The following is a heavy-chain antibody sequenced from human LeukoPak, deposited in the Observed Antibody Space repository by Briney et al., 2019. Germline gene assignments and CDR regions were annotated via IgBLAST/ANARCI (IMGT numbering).Heavy chain of an antibody. CDR1: GFTFSSYG. CDR3: ARDTRCSSTSCYYYYMDV. D-gene: IGHD2-2*01. J-gene: IGHJ6*03. Sequence: GGSLRLPCAASGFTFSSYGMHWVRQAPGKGLEWVAVMWYGGSNKYYADSVKGRFTISRDNSKNTLYLQMNSLRAEDTAVYYCARDTRCSSTSCYYYYMDVWGKGTTVTVSS. CDR2: MWYGGSNK. V-gene: IGHV3-33*01.